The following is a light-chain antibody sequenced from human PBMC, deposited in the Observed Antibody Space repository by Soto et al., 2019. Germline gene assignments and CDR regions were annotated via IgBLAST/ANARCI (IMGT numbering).Light chain of an antibody. CDR1: QSISTY. Sequence: DIQMSQSPSSLSASIGDRITITCRASQSISTYLNWYQQKPGKAPRILIYGASTLQNGVPSRFSGSGSATDYTLTINSLQPEDFATYYCQQSFLTPPLTFGGGTTVEMK. J-gene: IGKJ4*01. CDR2: GAS. V-gene: IGKV1-39*01. CDR3: QQSFLTPPLT.